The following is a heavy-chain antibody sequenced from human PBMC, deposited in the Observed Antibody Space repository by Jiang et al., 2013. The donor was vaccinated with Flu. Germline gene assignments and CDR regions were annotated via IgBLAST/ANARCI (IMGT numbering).Heavy chain of an antibody. D-gene: IGHD4-17*01. CDR3: AREFRTDAGDFSFDY. V-gene: IGHV1-3*01. Sequence: QKFQGRVTITRDTSASTAYMELSSLRSEDTAVYYCAREFRTDAGDFSFDYWGQGTLVTVSS. J-gene: IGHJ4*02.